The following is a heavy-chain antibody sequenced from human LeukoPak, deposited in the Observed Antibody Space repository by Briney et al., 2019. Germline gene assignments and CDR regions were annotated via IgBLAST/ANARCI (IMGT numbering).Heavy chain of an antibody. CDR3: ARRTVTRDWYFDL. CDR1: GFTFSDYY. Sequence: GGSLRLSCAASGFTFSDYYMSLIRQAPGKGLEWVSYISSSGTTIYYADSVKGRFTISRENAKNSLYLQMNSLRAEDTAVYYCARRTVTRDWYFDLWGRGTLVTVSS. CDR2: ISSSGTTI. D-gene: IGHD4-17*01. V-gene: IGHV3-11*01. J-gene: IGHJ2*01.